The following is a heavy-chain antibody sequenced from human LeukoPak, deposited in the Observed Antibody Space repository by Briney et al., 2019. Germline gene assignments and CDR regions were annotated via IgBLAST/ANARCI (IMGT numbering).Heavy chain of an antibody. J-gene: IGHJ5*02. CDR1: GFTFSSYT. Sequence: GGSLRLSCAASGFTFSSYTMSWVRQAPGKGLEWVSAISGSGGSTYYADSVKGRFTISRDNSKNTLYLQMNSLRAEDTAVYYCAKDRLGIAVADWFDPWGQGTLVTVSS. CDR3: AKDRLGIAVADWFDP. V-gene: IGHV3-23*01. CDR2: ISGSGGST. D-gene: IGHD6-19*01.